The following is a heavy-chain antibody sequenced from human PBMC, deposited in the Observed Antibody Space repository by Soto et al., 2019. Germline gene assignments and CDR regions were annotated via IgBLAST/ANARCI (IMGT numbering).Heavy chain of an antibody. Sequence: QVQLVESGGGVVQPGRSLRLSCAASGFTFSSYGMHWVRQAPGKGLEWVAVIWYDGSNKYYADSVKGRFTISRDNSKNTLYLQMNSLRAEDTAVYYCARDPSGLYFDYWGQGTLVTVSS. V-gene: IGHV3-33*01. D-gene: IGHD3-10*01. CDR3: ARDPSGLYFDY. J-gene: IGHJ4*02. CDR2: IWYDGSNK. CDR1: GFTFSSYG.